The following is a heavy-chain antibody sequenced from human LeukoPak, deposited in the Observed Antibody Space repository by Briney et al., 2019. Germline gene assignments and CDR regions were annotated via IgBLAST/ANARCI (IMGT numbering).Heavy chain of an antibody. Sequence: ASVKVSCKASGGTFSSYAISWVRQAPGQGLEWMGGIIPIFGTANYAQKFQGRVTVTTDESTSTAYMELSSLRSEDTAVYYCATREMILTGNLGPFDYWGQGTLVTVSS. CDR2: IIPIFGTA. CDR3: ATREMILTGNLGPFDY. J-gene: IGHJ4*02. D-gene: IGHD1-20*01. V-gene: IGHV1-69*05. CDR1: GGTFSSYA.